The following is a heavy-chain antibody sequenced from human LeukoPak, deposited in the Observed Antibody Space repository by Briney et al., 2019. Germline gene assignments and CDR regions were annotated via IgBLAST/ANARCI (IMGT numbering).Heavy chain of an antibody. Sequence: GGSLRLSCAASGFTFSSFAMSWVRQAPGKGLEWVSAISGSGGSTYYADSVKGRFTVSRDDSKNTVDLQMNSLRDEDTALYYXXXXXXXNDRCDSFDIWGQGTMVTVSS. V-gene: IGHV3-23*01. CDR1: GFTFSSFA. CDR2: ISGSGGST. CDR3: XXXXXXNDRCDSFDI. D-gene: IGHD1-14*01. J-gene: IGHJ3*02.